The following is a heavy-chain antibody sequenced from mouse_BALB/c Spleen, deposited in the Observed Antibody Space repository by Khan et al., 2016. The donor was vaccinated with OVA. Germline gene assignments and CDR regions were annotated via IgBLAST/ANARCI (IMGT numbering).Heavy chain of an antibody. CDR1: GYTFTDYN. CDR3: AIGWCAWFPY. V-gene: IGHV1-77*01. CDR2: IDPGSNNT. D-gene: IGHD2-10*02. Sequence: VQLQQSGAELARPGASVKLSCKASGYTFTDYNINWVKQRTGQGLEWIGEIDPGSNNTYYNEKFKGKATLTEDKSSSTAYMQLSGLTSEDSAVXFCAIGWCAWFPYWGQGTLVTVSA. J-gene: IGHJ3*01.